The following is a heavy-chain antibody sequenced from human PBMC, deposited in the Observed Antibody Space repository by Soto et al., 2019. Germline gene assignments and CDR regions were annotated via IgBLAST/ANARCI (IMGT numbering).Heavy chain of an antibody. J-gene: IGHJ4*02. CDR2: VNHSGSA. Sequence: PSETLSLTCAVYGGSFNVYYWSWIRQPPGKGLEWIGEVNHSGSASYSPSLKSRATISVETSKNQFSLKLSSVTAADTAVYYCARKGRGTYSSSPFDYWGQGXLVTVSS. D-gene: IGHD6-6*01. CDR1: GGSFNVYY. CDR3: ARKGRGTYSSSPFDY. V-gene: IGHV4-34*01.